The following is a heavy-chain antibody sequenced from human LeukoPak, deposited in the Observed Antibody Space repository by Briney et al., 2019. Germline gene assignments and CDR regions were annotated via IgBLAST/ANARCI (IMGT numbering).Heavy chain of an antibody. Sequence: PSETLSLTCTVSGGSISSYYWSWIRQPPGKGLEWIGYIYYSGSTTYHRSLRSRVTISVDTSKNQFSLKLSSVPAADTAVYYCARALGRFDLWGRGTLVTVSS. CDR1: GGSISSYY. J-gene: IGHJ2*01. V-gene: IGHV4-59*01. CDR3: ARALGRFDL. CDR2: IYYSGST. D-gene: IGHD7-27*01.